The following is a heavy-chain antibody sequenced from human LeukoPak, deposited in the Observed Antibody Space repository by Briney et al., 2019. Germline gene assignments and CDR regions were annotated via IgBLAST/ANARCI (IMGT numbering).Heavy chain of an antibody. D-gene: IGHD3-10*01. Sequence: GESLKISCKGSGYSFTSYWIGWVRQMPGKGLEWMGIIYPGDSDTRYSPSFQGQVTISADTSISTAYMELSRLRSDDTAVYYCARAIWGSGSYYDNWGQGTLVTVSS. CDR3: ARAIWGSGSYYDN. CDR2: IYPGDSDT. J-gene: IGHJ4*02. V-gene: IGHV5-51*01. CDR1: GYSFTSYW.